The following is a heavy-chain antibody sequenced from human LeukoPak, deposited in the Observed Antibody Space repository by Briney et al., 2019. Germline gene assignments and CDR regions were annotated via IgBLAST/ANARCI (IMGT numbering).Heavy chain of an antibody. D-gene: IGHD2-21*01. CDR1: GFTFSSYE. CDR3: ARALYRQHIVVVNAKNYWYFDL. V-gene: IGHV3-48*03. J-gene: IGHJ2*01. Sequence: QPGGSLRLSCAASGFTFSSYEMNWVRQAPGKGLEWVSYISSSGSTIYYADSVKGRFTISRDNARNSLYLQMNSLRAEDTAVYYCARALYRQHIVVVNAKNYWYFDLWGRGTLVTVSS. CDR2: ISSSGSTI.